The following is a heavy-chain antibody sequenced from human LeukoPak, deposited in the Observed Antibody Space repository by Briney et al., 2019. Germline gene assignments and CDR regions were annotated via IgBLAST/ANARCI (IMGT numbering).Heavy chain of an antibody. CDR2: INPNSGVT. D-gene: IGHD6-19*01. Sequence: ASVKVSCKASGYSFTVYSMHWVRQAPGQGLEWMGWINPNSGVTNYAQQFQGRVTMTRDTSITTAYMELSGLRSDDTAVYYCARVHTSGLIYWGQGTLVTVSP. V-gene: IGHV1-2*02. CDR3: ARVHTSGLIY. CDR1: GYSFTVYS. J-gene: IGHJ4*02.